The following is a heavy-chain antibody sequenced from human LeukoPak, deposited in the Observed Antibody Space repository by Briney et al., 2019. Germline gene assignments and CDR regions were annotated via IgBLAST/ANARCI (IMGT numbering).Heavy chain of an antibody. Sequence: GGSLRLSCAASRFTVSNYTMDWVRQAPGKGLEWVSSISSSTSYIYYADSVKGRFTISRDNAKNSLYLQMNSLRAEDTAVYYCAKTRTSGYYYDSSGYHFDYWGQGTLVTVSS. J-gene: IGHJ4*02. CDR2: ISSSTSYI. CDR3: AKTRTSGYYYDSSGYHFDY. D-gene: IGHD3-22*01. V-gene: IGHV3-21*04. CDR1: RFTVSNYT.